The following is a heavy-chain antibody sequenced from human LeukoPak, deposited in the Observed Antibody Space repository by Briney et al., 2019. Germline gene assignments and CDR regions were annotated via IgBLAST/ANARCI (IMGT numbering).Heavy chain of an antibody. J-gene: IGHJ4*02. CDR2: ISYDGSNK. V-gene: IGHV3-30-3*01. Sequence: GRSLRLSCAASGFTFSSYAMHWVRQAPGKGLEWVAVISYDGSNKYYADSVKGRFTISRDNSKNTLYLQMNSLRAEDTAVYYCAKEWGSGSYYYFDYWGQGTLVTVSS. CDR1: GFTFSSYA. CDR3: AKEWGSGSYYYFDY. D-gene: IGHD1-26*01.